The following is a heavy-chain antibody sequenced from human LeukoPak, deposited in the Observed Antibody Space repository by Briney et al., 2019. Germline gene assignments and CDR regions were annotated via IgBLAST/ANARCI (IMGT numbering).Heavy chain of an antibody. CDR2: ISGSGGST. CDR1: GFTFSSYA. CDR3: AKVGDCSSTSCYLNWFDP. J-gene: IGHJ5*02. D-gene: IGHD2-2*01. V-gene: IGHV3-23*01. Sequence: PGGSLRLSCAASGFTFSSYAMSWVRQAPGKGLEWVSAISGSGGSTYYADSVKGRFTISRDNSKNTLYLQMNSLRAEDTAVYYCAKVGDCSSTSCYLNWFDPWGQGTLVTVPS.